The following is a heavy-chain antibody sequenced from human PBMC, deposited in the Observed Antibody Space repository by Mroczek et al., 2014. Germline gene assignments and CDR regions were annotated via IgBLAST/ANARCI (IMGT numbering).Heavy chain of an antibody. CDR3: ARGIVVVPAAQGPLFLAYYYMDV. D-gene: IGHD2-2*01. J-gene: IGHJ6*03. CDR1: GGTFSSYA. Sequence: QVQLVQSGAEVKKPGSSVKVSCKASGGTFSSYAISWVRQAPGQGLEWMGGIIPIFGTANYAQKFQGRVTITADESTSTAYMELSSLRSEDTAVYYCARGIVVVPAAQGPLFLAYYYMDVWGKGTTVTVSS. CDR2: IIPIFGTA. V-gene: IGHV1-69*01.